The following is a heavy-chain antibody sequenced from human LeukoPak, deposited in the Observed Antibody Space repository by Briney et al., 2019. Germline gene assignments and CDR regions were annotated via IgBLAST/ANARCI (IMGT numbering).Heavy chain of an antibody. J-gene: IGHJ5*02. CDR1: GGSFSGYY. V-gene: IGHV4-34*01. CDR3: ARKVSDGDWFDP. D-gene: IGHD3-10*01. Sequence: SETLSLPCAVYGGSFSGYYWSWIRQPPGKGLEWIGEIDHSGSTNYNPSLKSRVTISVDTSKNQFSLKLSSVTAADTAVYYCARKVSDGDWFDPWGQGTLVTVSS. CDR2: IDHSGST.